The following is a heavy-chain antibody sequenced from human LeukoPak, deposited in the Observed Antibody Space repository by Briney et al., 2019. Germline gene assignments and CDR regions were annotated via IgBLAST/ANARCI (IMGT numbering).Heavy chain of an antibody. CDR2: IYYSGST. J-gene: IGHJ4*02. CDR1: GGSISSYY. V-gene: IGHV4-59*01. CDR3: ARSQWERFDY. D-gene: IGHD1-26*01. Sequence: PSETLSLTCTVSGGSISSYYWSWIRQPPGKGLEWIGYIYYSGSTNYNPSLKSRVTISVDTSKNQFSLKLSSVTAADTAVYYCARSQWERFDYWGQGTLVTVSS.